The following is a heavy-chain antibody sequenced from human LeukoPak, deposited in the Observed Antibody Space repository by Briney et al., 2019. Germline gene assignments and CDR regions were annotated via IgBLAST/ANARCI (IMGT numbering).Heavy chain of an antibody. CDR2: FYPADSDT. CDR3: ARRYHNTGCSDY. Sequence: GESLKISCKGSGYTFTNYWIAWVRQMPGKGLEWVGIFYPADSDTRYSPSFQGQVTISADKSINTAYLQWSSLKASDTAMYYCARRYHNTGCSDYWGQGTLVTVSS. CDR1: GYTFTNYW. V-gene: IGHV5-51*01. J-gene: IGHJ4*02. D-gene: IGHD5-12*01.